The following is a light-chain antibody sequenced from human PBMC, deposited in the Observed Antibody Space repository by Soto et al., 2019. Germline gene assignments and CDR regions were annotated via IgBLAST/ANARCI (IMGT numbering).Light chain of an antibody. V-gene: IGLV2-14*01. CDR3: SSYTTSSTLV. J-gene: IGLJ1*01. CDR1: NSDVGTYNS. CDR2: DVS. Sequence: QSALTQPASVSGSPGQSITIYCTGTNSDVGTYNSVAWYQHNPGKAPKLMIFDVSTRPSGVSSRFSGSKSANTASLSISGLQAEDEADYYCSSYTTSSTLVFGTGTKVTVL.